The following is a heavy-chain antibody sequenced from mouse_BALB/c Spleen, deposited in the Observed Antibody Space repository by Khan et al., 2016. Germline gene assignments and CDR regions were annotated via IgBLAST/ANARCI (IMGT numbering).Heavy chain of an antibody. V-gene: IGHV9-3*02. CDR1: GYTFTNYG. CDR3: ARTGDYPYCAMDY. J-gene: IGHJ4*01. Sequence: QIQLVQSGPELKKPGETVKISCKASGYTFTNYGMNWVKQAPGKGLKWMGWINSNTGEPTYAEEFKGRFAFSLETYASTAYLQIDNLKNEDTDTYFCARTGDYPYCAMDYWGQGASVTVSS. D-gene: IGHD2-13*01. CDR2: INSNTGEP.